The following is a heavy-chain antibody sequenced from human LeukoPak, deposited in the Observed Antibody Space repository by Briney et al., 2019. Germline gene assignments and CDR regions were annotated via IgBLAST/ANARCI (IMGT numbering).Heavy chain of an antibody. J-gene: IGHJ3*02. CDR2: IYYSGST. D-gene: IGHD3-22*01. Sequence: SETLSLTCTVSGGSISSYYWSWIRQPPGKGLEWIGYIYYSGSTNYNPSLKSRVTISVDTSKNQFSLKLSSVTAADTAVYYCAREAPYYDSSGYSFGIWGQGTMVTVSS. CDR3: AREAPYYDSSGYSFGI. CDR1: GGSISSYY. V-gene: IGHV4-59*01.